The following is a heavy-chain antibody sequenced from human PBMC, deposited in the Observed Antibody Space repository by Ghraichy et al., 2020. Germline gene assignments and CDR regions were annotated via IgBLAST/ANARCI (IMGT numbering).Heavy chain of an antibody. Sequence: GGSLRLSCAASGFTFSTYTINWVRQAPGKGLEWVSSISGTISYIYYADSVKGRFTISRDNAKNSLYLQMNSLRAEDTAVYYCARDGGVGGATDYWGQGALVTVSS. CDR2: ISGTISYI. V-gene: IGHV3-21*01. CDR1: GFTFSTYT. J-gene: IGHJ4*02. CDR3: ARDGGVGGATDY. D-gene: IGHD1-26*01.